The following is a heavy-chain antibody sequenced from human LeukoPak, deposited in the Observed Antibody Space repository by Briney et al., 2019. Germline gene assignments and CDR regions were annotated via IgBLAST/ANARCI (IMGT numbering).Heavy chain of an antibody. Sequence: GRSLRLSCAASGFTFSYYAMHWVRQAPGKGLEWVALISYDGSNKYYADSVKGRFTIFRDNSKNTLYLQMNSLRPEDTAVYYCARGPYDSSGFVDYWGQGTLVTVSS. D-gene: IGHD3-22*01. V-gene: IGHV3-30*04. CDR2: ISYDGSNK. CDR3: ARGPYDSSGFVDY. CDR1: GFTFSYYA. J-gene: IGHJ4*02.